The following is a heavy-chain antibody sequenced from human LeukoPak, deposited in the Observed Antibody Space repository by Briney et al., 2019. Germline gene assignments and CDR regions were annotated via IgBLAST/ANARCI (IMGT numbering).Heavy chain of an antibody. J-gene: IGHJ3*02. CDR2: IYYSGST. CDR3: ARDDYVWGSYRNDAFDI. Sequence: SETLSLTCTVSGGSISSSSYYWGWIRQPPGKGLEWIGSIYYSGSTYYNPSLKSRVTISVDTSKNQFSLKLSSVTAADTAVYYCARDDYVWGSYRNDAFDIWGQGTMVTVSS. D-gene: IGHD3-16*02. V-gene: IGHV4-39*07. CDR1: GGSISSSSYY.